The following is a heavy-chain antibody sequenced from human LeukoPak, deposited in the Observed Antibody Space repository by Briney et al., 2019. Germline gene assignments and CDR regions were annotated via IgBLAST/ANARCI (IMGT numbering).Heavy chain of an antibody. V-gene: IGHV4-4*02. CDR1: GGSISSSYW. J-gene: IGHJ3*02. CDR2: VYHSGST. D-gene: IGHD2-21*02. Sequence: SETLSLTCAVSGGSISSSYWWTWVRQPPGKGPEWIGEVYHSGSTNYNPSLKSRVTISVDKSKNQFSLKLSSVTAADTAVYYCAGAYCGGDCYSGRAFDIWGQGTMVTVSS. CDR3: AGAYCGGDCYSGRAFDI.